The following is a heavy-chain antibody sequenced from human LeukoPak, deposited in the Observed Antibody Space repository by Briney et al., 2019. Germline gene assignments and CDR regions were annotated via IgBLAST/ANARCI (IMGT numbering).Heavy chain of an antibody. Sequence: KASETLSLTCTVSGYSISSGYYWGWIRQPPGKGLEWIGYIYYSGSTKYNPSLTSRVTISVDTSKNQFSLRLNSVTAADTAIYYCARAGRLGDLRPFDYWGQGTLVTVSS. J-gene: IGHJ4*02. V-gene: IGHV4-38-2*02. CDR2: IYYSGST. CDR3: ARAGRLGDLRPFDY. D-gene: IGHD3-16*01. CDR1: GYSISSGYY.